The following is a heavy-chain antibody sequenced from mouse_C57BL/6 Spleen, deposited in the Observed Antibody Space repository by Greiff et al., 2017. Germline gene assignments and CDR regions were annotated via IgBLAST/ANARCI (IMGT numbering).Heavy chain of an antibody. Sequence: EVQLVESGGGLVKPGGSLKLSCAASGFTFSDYGMHWVRQAPEKGLEWVAYISSGSSTIYYADPVKGRFTISRDNAKNTLCLQMTSLRSDDTAMYDCARPGDYYAMDYGGQGTSVTVSS. CDR2: ISSGSSTI. CDR3: ARPGDYYAMDY. J-gene: IGHJ4*01. V-gene: IGHV5-17*01. CDR1: GFTFSDYG.